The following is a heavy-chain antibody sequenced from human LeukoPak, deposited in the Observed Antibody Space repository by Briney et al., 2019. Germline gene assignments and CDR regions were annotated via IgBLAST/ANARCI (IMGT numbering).Heavy chain of an antibody. V-gene: IGHV1-69*10. CDR1: GGTFSSYA. CDR2: IIPILGIA. D-gene: IGHD2-2*01. Sequence: SVKVSCKASGGTFSSYAISWVRQAPGQGLEWMGGIIPILGIANYAQKFQGRVTITADKSTSTAYMELSSLRSEDTAVYYCARGSSTSSYYYYGMDVWGQGTTVTVSS. CDR3: ARGSSTSSYYYYGMDV. J-gene: IGHJ6*02.